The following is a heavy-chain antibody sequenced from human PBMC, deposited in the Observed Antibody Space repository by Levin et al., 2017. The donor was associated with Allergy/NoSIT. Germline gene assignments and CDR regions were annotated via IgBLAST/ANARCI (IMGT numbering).Heavy chain of an antibody. D-gene: IGHD2-2*01. V-gene: IGHV1-2*02. CDR1: GYTFTGYY. Sequence: GASVKVSCKASGYTFTGYYMHWVRQAPGQGLEWMGWINPNSGGTNYAQKFQGRVTMTRDTSISTAYMELSRLRSDDTAVYYCARGPLRVVVPAAMSRPFDYWGQGTLVTVSS. CDR3: ARGPLRVVVPAAMSRPFDY. CDR2: INPNSGGT. J-gene: IGHJ4*02.